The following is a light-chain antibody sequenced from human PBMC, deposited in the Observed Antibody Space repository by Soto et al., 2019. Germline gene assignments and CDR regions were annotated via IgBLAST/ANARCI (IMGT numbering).Light chain of an antibody. CDR2: RNN. CDR1: SSNIGNNY. CDR3: AAWDDSLSGLL. V-gene: IGLV1-47*01. J-gene: IGLJ2*01. Sequence: QSVLTQPPSASGTPGQRVTISCSGSSSNIGNNYVDWYQQLPGTAPKLLMYRNNQRPSGVPGRFTGSKSGTSASLAIRGLRSEDEADYYCAAWDDSLSGLLFGGGTQLTVL.